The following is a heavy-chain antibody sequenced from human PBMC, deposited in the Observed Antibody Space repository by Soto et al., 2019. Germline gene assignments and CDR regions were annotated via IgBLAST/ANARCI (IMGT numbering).Heavy chain of an antibody. CDR2: IHYTGRS. CDR3: ARDRWGYSIDY. J-gene: IGHJ4*02. Sequence: QVQLQESGPGLVKPSQTLSLTCAVSGGSVSSDGYYWHWIRQHPGKGPEWIGYIHYTGRSYYKPSLQSRITMSVETSKNQVFLRLTSVTAADTAVYYCARDRWGYSIDYWGQGTLVTVSS. D-gene: IGHD2-15*01. CDR1: GGSVSSDGYY. V-gene: IGHV4-31*11.